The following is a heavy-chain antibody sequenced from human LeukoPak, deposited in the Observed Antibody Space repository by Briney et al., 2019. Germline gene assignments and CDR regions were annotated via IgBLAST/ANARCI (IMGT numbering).Heavy chain of an antibody. D-gene: IGHD4-11*01. Sequence: ASVKVSCKASGYTFTGYYMHWVRQAPGQGLEGMGWINPNSGGTNYAQKFQGRVTMTRDTSISTAYMELSRLRSDDTAVYYCARGSTVFQDYYYYYMDVWGKGTTVTVSS. CDR3: ARGSTVFQDYYYYYMDV. CDR2: INPNSGGT. CDR1: GYTFTGYY. V-gene: IGHV1-2*02. J-gene: IGHJ6*03.